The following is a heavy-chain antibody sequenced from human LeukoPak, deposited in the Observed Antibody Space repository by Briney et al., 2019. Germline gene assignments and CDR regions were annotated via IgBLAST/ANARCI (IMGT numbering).Heavy chain of an antibody. CDR3: ARDEIVATSNDY. CDR2: INPNSGGT. D-gene: IGHD5-12*01. J-gene: IGHJ4*02. Sequence: ASVKVSCKASGYTFTGYYMHWVRQAPGQGLEWMGWINPNSGGTNYAQKFQGRVTMTRDTSISTAYMELSRLRSDDTAVYYCARDEIVATSNDYWGQGTLVTVSS. V-gene: IGHV1-2*02. CDR1: GYTFTGYY.